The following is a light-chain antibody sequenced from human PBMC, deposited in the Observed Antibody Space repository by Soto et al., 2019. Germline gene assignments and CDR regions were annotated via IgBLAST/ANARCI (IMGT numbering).Light chain of an antibody. V-gene: IGKV3D-15*01. CDR3: QQFNNYPIT. J-gene: IGKJ1*01. CDR2: GAS. CDR1: QSVSSN. Sequence: EIVMTQSPATLSVSPGERATLSCRASQSVSSNLAWYQQKPGQAPRLLIYGASTRATGIPARFSGSGSGTDFTLTISSLQPEDFATYYCQQFNNYPITFGQGTKVDIK.